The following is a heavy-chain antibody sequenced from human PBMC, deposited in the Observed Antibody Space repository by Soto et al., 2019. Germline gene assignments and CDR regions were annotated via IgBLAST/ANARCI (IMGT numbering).Heavy chain of an antibody. V-gene: IGHV1-69*13. Sequence: GASVKVSCKASVGTFSSYAISWVRQAPGQGLEWMGGIIPIFGTANYAQKFQGRVTITADESTSTAYMELSSLRSEDTAVYYCAREYDSSGYLHYGMDVWGQGTTVTVSS. CDR3: AREYDSSGYLHYGMDV. CDR2: IIPIFGTA. CDR1: VGTFSSYA. J-gene: IGHJ6*02. D-gene: IGHD3-22*01.